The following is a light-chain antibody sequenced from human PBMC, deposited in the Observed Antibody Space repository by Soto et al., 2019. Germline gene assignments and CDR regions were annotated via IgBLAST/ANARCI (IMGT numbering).Light chain of an antibody. J-gene: IGLJ3*02. CDR1: SSNIGDNT. CDR3: AAWDDSLFWV. V-gene: IGLV1-44*01. Sequence: QAVVTQPPSASGTPGQRVTISCSGGSSNIGDNTVNWYQQLPGTAPKLLIYSNNQRPSGVPDRFSGSKSGTSASLAISGLQSEDEADYYCAAWDDSLFWVFGGGTQLTVL. CDR2: SNN.